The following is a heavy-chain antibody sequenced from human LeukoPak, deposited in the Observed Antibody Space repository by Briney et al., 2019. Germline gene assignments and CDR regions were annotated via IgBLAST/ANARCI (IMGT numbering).Heavy chain of an antibody. V-gene: IGHV3-20*04. Sequence: PGGSLRLSCAASGFTFDDYGMSWVRQAPGKGLEWVSGINWNGGSTGYADSVKGRFTISRDNAKNSLYLQMNSLRAEDTASYYCARENGSGSYYFVYYGMDVWGQGTTVTVSS. CDR1: GFTFDDYG. CDR2: INWNGGST. CDR3: ARENGSGSYYFVYYGMDV. J-gene: IGHJ6*02. D-gene: IGHD3-10*01.